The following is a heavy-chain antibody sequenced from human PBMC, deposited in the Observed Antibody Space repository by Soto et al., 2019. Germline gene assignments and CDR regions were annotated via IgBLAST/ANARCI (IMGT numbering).Heavy chain of an antibody. CDR1: GFTFSSYA. V-gene: IGHV3-23*01. J-gene: IGHJ4*02. Sequence: EVQLLESGGGLVQPGGSLRLSCAASGFTFSSYAMSWVRQAPGKGLEWVSAISGSGGSTYYADSVKGRFTISRDNXKXTLYLQMTGLRAEDTAVYYCAKSTPGIAAAGAGFDSWGQGTLVTVSS. CDR2: ISGSGGST. D-gene: IGHD6-13*01. CDR3: AKSTPGIAAAGAGFDS.